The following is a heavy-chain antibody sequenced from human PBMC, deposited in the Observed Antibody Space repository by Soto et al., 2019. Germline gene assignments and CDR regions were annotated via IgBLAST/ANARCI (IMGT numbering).Heavy chain of an antibody. V-gene: IGHV3-23*01. J-gene: IGHJ5*02. CDR2: INESGGRT. CDR3: AKDARPSS. CDR1: GFTFTSYA. Sequence: GGSLRLSCAASGFTFTSYALSWVRQAPGKGLEWVSTINESGGRTYYTDSVKGRFTISRDISKNTLYLQMNSLRAEDTALYYCAKDARPSSWGQGTLVTVSS.